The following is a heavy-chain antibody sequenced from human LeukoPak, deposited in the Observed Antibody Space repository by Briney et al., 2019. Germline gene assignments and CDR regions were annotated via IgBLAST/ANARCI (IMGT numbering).Heavy chain of an antibody. CDR2: IYHSGST. D-gene: IGHD1-1*01. V-gene: IGHV4-38-2*02. CDR1: GYSISSGYY. J-gene: IGHJ4*02. Sequence: PSETLSLTCTVSGYSISSGYYWGWIRQPPGKGLEWIGSIYHSGSTYYNPSLKSRVTISVDTSKNQFSLKLSSVTAADTAVYYCASRIAGTAGFDYWGQGTLVTVSS. CDR3: ASRIAGTAGFDY.